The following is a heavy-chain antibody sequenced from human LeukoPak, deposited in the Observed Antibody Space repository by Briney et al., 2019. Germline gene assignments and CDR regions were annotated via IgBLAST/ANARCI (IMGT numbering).Heavy chain of an antibody. J-gene: IGHJ4*02. V-gene: IGHV3-30*02. D-gene: IGHD4-17*01. CDR1: GFTFSSYG. Sequence: GGSLRLSCAASGFTFSSYGMHWVRQAPGKGLEWVAFIRYDGGNKYYADSVKGRFTISRDNSKNTLYLQMNSLRAEDTAVYYCAKPGGYGDYDYFDYWGQGTLVTVSS. CDR2: IRYDGGNK. CDR3: AKPGGYGDYDYFDY.